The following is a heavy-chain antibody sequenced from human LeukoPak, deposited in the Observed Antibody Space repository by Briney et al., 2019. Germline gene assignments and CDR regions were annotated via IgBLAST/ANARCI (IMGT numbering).Heavy chain of an antibody. D-gene: IGHD2-2*01. J-gene: IGHJ3*02. CDR2: ISSGGSAI. CDR1: GFTFSDYS. V-gene: IGHV3-11*01. Sequence: PGGSLRLSCAASGFTFSDYSMSWLRQAPGKGLEWGSHISSGGSAIYYADSVKGRFTISRDNAKNSLYLQMNSLRAEDTAVYYCAKDQPVHIVVVPAASQGAFDNWGQGTMVTVSS. CDR3: AKDQPVHIVVVPAASQGAFDN.